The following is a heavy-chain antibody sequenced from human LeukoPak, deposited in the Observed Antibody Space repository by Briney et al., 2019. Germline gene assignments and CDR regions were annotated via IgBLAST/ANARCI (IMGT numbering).Heavy chain of an antibody. CDR2: IIPISGTP. Sequence: ASVKVSCEASGDTFSTKAINWLRQAPGQGLEWMGGIIPISGTPTSAQKFQGRVTFSTDESTRTAYMELSSLTAEDSALYYCARRRGSTHLYWFDHWGQGTQVTVSS. CDR1: GDTFSTKA. CDR3: ARRRGSTHLYWFDH. V-gene: IGHV1-69*05. D-gene: IGHD2/OR15-2a*01. J-gene: IGHJ5*02.